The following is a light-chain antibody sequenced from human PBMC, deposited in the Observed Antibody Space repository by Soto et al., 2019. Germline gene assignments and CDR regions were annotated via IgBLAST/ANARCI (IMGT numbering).Light chain of an antibody. CDR3: SSYAGSNNVV. V-gene: IGLV2-8*01. CDR1: SSDVGGYNY. CDR2: EVS. J-gene: IGLJ2*01. Sequence: QSVLTQPPSASGSPGQSVTISCTGNSSDVGGYNYVSWYQQHPGKAPKLILYEVSKRPAGVPDRFSGSKSGNTASLTVSGLQAEDEAGYYCSSYAGSNNVVFGGGTKLTVL.